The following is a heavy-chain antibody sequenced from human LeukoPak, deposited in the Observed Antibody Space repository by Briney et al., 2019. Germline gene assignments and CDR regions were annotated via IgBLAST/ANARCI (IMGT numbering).Heavy chain of an antibody. V-gene: IGHV4-4*02. D-gene: IGHD6-13*01. CDR1: GGSISSSNW. J-gene: IGHJ4*02. CDR2: IYHSGST. CDR3: ASLPPYSSRRFDY. Sequence: PSETLSLTFAVSGGSISSSNWWSWVRPPPGKGLEWIGEIYHSGSTNYNPSLKSRVTISVDKSKNQFSLKLSSVTAADTAVYYCASLPPYSSRRFDYWGQGTLVTVSS.